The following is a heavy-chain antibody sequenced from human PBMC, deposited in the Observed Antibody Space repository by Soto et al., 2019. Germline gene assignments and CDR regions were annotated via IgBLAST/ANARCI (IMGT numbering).Heavy chain of an antibody. J-gene: IGHJ4*02. CDR1: GYSFTSYW. V-gene: IGHV5-10-1*03. D-gene: IGHD3-9*01. CDR3: ARLTRKYYDILTGFSSFDY. Sequence: EVQLVQSGAEVKKPGESLRISCKGSGYSFTSYWISWVRQMPGKGLEWMGRIDPSDSYTNYSPSFQGHVTISADKSISTAYLQWSSLKASDTAMYYCARLTRKYYDILTGFSSFDYWGQGTLVTVSS. CDR2: IDPSDSYT.